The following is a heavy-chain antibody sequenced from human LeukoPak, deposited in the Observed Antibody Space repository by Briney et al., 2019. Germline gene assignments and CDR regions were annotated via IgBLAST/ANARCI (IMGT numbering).Heavy chain of an antibody. CDR2: IYYSGST. D-gene: IGHD1-20*01. CDR3: ARALRARITGTTASVYGMDV. Sequence: PSETLSLTCTVSGGSISSYYWSWIRQPPGKGLGWSGYIYYSGSTNYNPSLKSRVTISVDTSKNQFSLKLSSVTAADTAVYYCARALRARITGTTASVYGMDVWGQGTTVTVSS. V-gene: IGHV4-59*01. J-gene: IGHJ6*02. CDR1: GGSISSYY.